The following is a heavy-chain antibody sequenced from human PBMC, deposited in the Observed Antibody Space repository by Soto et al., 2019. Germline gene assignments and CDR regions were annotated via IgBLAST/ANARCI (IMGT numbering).Heavy chain of an antibody. J-gene: IGHJ3*02. CDR1: GYTFTGYY. D-gene: IGHD2-2*01. CDR2: INPNSGGT. Sequence: QVQLVQSGAEVKKPGASVKVSCKASGYTFTGYYMHWVRQAPGQGLEWMGWINPNSGGTNYAQKFQGGVTRTRDTSISTAYVELSRLRSDDTAVYYCARGRRIKYCSSTSCYAPLDAFDIWGQGTMVTVSS. V-gene: IGHV1-2*02. CDR3: ARGRRIKYCSSTSCYAPLDAFDI.